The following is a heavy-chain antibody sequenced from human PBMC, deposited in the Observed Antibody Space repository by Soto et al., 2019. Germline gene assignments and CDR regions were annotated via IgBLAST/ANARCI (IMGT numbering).Heavy chain of an antibody. J-gene: IGHJ4*02. V-gene: IGHV1-69*06. CDR3: GGGIRGIVGAPTD. CDR1: GGTFSSYA. D-gene: IGHD1-26*01. Sequence: QVQLVQSGAEVKKPGSSVKVSCKASGGTFSSYAISWVRQAPGQGLEWMGGIIPIFGTANYAQKFQGRVTITADKPTTTAYMELSSLRSEDTAVYYFGGGIRGIVGAPTDWGQGTLVTVSS. CDR2: IIPIFGTA.